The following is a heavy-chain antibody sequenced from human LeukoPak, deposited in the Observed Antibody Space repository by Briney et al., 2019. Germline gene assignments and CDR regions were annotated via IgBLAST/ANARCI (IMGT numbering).Heavy chain of an antibody. Sequence: SVKVSCKASGGTFSSYAISWVRQAPGQGLEWMGGIIPIFGTVNYAQKFQGRVTITADESTSTAYMELSSLRSEDTAVYYCARVFIAKARVGAFDIWGQGTMVTVSS. CDR2: IIPIFGTV. J-gene: IGHJ3*02. D-gene: IGHD6-13*01. CDR1: GGTFSSYA. CDR3: ARVFIAKARVGAFDI. V-gene: IGHV1-69*13.